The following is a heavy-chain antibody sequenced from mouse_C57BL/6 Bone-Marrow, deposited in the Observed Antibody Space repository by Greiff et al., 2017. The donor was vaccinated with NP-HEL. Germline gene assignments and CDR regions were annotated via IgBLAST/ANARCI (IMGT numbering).Heavy chain of an antibody. J-gene: IGHJ4*01. CDR2: IYPSDSET. V-gene: IGHV1-61*01. Sequence: QVQLQQPGAELVRPGSSVKLSCKASGYTFTSYWMDWVKQRPGQGLECIGNIYPSDSETHYNQKFKDKATLTVDKSSSTAYMQLSSLTSEDSAVYYCALYYGNYLDYWGQGTSVTFSS. D-gene: IGHD2-1*01. CDR3: ALYYGNYLDY. CDR1: GYTFTSYW.